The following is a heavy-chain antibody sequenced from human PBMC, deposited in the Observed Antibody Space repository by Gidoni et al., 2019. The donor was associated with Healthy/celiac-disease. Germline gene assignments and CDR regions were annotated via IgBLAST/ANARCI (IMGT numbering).Heavy chain of an antibody. D-gene: IGHD4-4*01. CDR1: GGSFSGSY. CDR2: INHSGST. Sequence: QVQLQQWGAGLLKPSETLSLTCAVYGGSFSGSYWSWIRQPPGKGLEWIGEINHSGSTNYNPSLKSRVTISVDTSKNQFSLKLSSVTAADTAVYYCARGRLSIHYYYYMDVWGKGTTVIVSS. CDR3: ARGRLSIHYYYYMDV. J-gene: IGHJ6*03. V-gene: IGHV4-34*01.